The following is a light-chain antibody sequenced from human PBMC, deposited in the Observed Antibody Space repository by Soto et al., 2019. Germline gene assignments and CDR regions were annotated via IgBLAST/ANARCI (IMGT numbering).Light chain of an antibody. CDR1: SSDVGGYNY. CDR2: EVS. Sequence: QSVLTQPPSASGSPGQSVTISCTGTSSDVGGYNYVSWYQQHPGKAPKVIIYEVSKRPSGVPDRFSGSKSGNTASLTVSGLQTEDEADYYCSSYAGSIYYVFGSGTKLTVL. CDR3: SSYAGSIYYV. V-gene: IGLV2-8*01. J-gene: IGLJ1*01.